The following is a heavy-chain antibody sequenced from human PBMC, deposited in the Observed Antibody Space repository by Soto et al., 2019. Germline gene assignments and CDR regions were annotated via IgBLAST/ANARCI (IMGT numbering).Heavy chain of an antibody. D-gene: IGHD6-19*01. CDR2: ISGSGGST. J-gene: IGHJ2*01. Sequence: GGSLRLSCAASGFTFSSYAMSWVRQAPGKGLEWVSAISGSGGSTYYADSVKGRFTISRDNSKNTLYLQMNSLRAEDTAVYYCAKDPRGIAVAGTWWYFDLWGRGTLVTVSS. CDR1: GFTFSSYA. CDR3: AKDPRGIAVAGTWWYFDL. V-gene: IGHV3-23*01.